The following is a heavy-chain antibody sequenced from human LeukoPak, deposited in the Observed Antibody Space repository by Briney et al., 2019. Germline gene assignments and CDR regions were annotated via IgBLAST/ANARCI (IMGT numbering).Heavy chain of an antibody. CDR3: ARITMVRGVYYYYGMDV. CDR1: GCTFSSYW. CDR2: SNSDGSST. Sequence: GGSLRLSCAASGCTFSSYWMHWVREAPWKGLVGVSRSNSDGSSTSYADSVKDRFTIYSDNAKNTMYLQMNSLRAEDTAVYYCARITMVRGVYYYYGMDVWGKGTTVTVSS. J-gene: IGHJ6*04. V-gene: IGHV3-74*01. D-gene: IGHD3-10*01.